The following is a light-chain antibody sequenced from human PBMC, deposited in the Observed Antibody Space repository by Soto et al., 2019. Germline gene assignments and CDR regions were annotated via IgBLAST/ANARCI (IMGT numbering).Light chain of an antibody. Sequence: IQLTQSPSSLSASIGDRVTITCRASQGISNSLAWYQQKPGKAPKLLIYIASTLQSGVPPRFSGSGFGTDFTLTISSLHPEDFATYYCQQLDSYPLTFGPGTRLEIK. CDR2: IAS. J-gene: IGKJ5*01. V-gene: IGKV1-9*01. CDR3: QQLDSYPLT. CDR1: QGISNS.